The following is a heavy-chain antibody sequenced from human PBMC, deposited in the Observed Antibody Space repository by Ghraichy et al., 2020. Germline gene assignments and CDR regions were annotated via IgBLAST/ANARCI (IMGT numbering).Heavy chain of an antibody. CDR3: AKDCRSTRGRILWFGESVFDY. CDR2: ISGSGGST. CDR1: GFTFSSYA. Sequence: GGSLRLSCAASGFTFSSYAMSWVRQAPGKGLEWVSAISGSGGSTYYADSVKGRFTISRDNSKNTLYLQMNSLRAEDTAVYYCAKDCRSTRGRILWFGESVFDYWGQGTLVTVSS. J-gene: IGHJ4*02. D-gene: IGHD3-10*01. V-gene: IGHV3-23*01.